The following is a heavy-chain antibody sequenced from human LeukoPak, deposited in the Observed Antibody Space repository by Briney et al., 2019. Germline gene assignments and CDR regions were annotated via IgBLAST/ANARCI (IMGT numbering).Heavy chain of an antibody. CDR3: TKPDYPRGNWFDP. D-gene: IGHD4-17*01. CDR1: GFNLRNHA. Sequence: GGSLRLSCAASGFNLRNHAMSWVRQAPGKGLEWVSGISGTDSDTHYADSVKGRFTISRDNSKNTLYLQMNSLRAEDTAVYYCTKPDYPRGNWFDPWGQGTLVTVSS. V-gene: IGHV3-23*01. CDR2: ISGTDSDT. J-gene: IGHJ5*02.